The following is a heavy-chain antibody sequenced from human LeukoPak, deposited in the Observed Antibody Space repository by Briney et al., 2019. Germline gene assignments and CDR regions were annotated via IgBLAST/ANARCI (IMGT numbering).Heavy chain of an antibody. D-gene: IGHD3-16*02. Sequence: SETLSLTCTVSGGSISSYYWSWIRQPPGKGLEWIGEINHSGSTNYNPSLKSRVTISVDTSKNQFSLKLSSVTAADTAVYYCASRLGELSLYPGLNWGQGTLVTVSS. V-gene: IGHV4-34*01. J-gene: IGHJ4*02. CDR2: INHSGST. CDR3: ASRLGELSLYPGLN. CDR1: GGSISSYY.